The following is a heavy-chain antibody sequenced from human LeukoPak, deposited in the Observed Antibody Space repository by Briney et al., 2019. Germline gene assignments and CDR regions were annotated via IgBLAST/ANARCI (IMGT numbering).Heavy chain of an antibody. CDR3: AKVGYYGSGSYPN. V-gene: IGHV3-23*01. J-gene: IGHJ4*02. D-gene: IGHD3-10*01. CDR1: GFTFSSYA. CDR2: ITASGGTT. Sequence: GGSLRLSCAASGFTFSSYAMSWVRQAPGKGLEWVSAITASGGTTYYADSAMGRFTIPRDNSKNTLYLQMNSLRAEDTAVYYCAKVGYYGSGSYPNWGQGSLVTVSS.